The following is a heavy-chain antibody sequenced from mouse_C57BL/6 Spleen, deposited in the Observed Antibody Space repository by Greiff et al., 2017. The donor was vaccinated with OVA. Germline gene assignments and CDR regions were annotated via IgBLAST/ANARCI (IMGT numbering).Heavy chain of an antibody. J-gene: IGHJ1*03. CDR3: ARSRITTVEGGVYWYFDV. CDR1: GYAFSSYW. V-gene: IGHV1-80*01. CDR2: IYPGDGDT. Sequence: QVQLKQSGAELVKPGASVKISCKASGYAFSSYWMNWVKQRPGKGLEWIGQIYPGDGDTNYNGKFKGKATLTADKSSSTAYMQLSSLTSEDSAVYFCARSRITTVEGGVYWYFDVWGTGTTVTVSS. D-gene: IGHD1-1*01.